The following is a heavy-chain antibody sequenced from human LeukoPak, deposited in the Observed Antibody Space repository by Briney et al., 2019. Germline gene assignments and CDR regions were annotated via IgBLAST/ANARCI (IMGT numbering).Heavy chain of an antibody. CDR3: ARASWIQLWFAWDY. CDR2: ISSSGSTI. D-gene: IGHD5-18*01. J-gene: IGHJ4*02. CDR1: GFTFSSYE. V-gene: IGHV3-48*03. Sequence: GGSPRLSCAASGFTFSSYEMNWVRQAPGKGLEWVSYISSSGSTIYYADSVKGRFTISRDNAKNSLYLQMNSLRAEDTAVYYCARASWIQLWFAWDYWGQGTLVTVSS.